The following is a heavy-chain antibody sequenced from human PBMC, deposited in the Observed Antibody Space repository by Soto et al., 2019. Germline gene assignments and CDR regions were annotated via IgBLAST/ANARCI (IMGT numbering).Heavy chain of an antibody. J-gene: IGHJ4*02. Sequence: GGSLRLSCVASGFTFTRYSMNWVRQAPGKGLEWVSSISSTTNYIYYGDSMKGRFTISRDNAKNSLYLEMNSLRAEDTAVYYCARESEDLTSNFDYWGQGTLVTVSS. CDR2: ISSTTNYI. CDR1: GFTFTRYS. CDR3: ARESEDLTSNFDY. V-gene: IGHV3-21*06.